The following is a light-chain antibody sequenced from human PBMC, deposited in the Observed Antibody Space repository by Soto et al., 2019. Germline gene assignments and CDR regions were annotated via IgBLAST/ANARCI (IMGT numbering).Light chain of an antibody. CDR3: QHYYNYPSCT. Sequence: IWMTQSPSTFSASAGDRVTITCRASQYIGSYLAWYQQIPGSAPKLLIYATSTLQSGVPSRFSGSGPGTDSTLTITTMLSEAVATYYCQHYYNYPSCTFGEGTKVEI. J-gene: IGKJ1*01. CDR1: QYIGSY. CDR2: ATS. V-gene: IGKV1-8*01.